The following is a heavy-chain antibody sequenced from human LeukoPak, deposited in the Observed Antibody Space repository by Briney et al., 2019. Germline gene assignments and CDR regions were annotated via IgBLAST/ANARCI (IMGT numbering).Heavy chain of an antibody. Sequence: GSPRVSCAASGFTVSKSWMSWVRQAPGKGLEWVGRIKSKSDGGTTDHAAPVKGRFIISRDDSKNTLNLQMNSLKTEGTAVYYCTTYNSRDAFDIWGQGTIDPVSS. CDR1: GFTVSKSW. J-gene: IGHJ3*02. CDR2: IKSKSDGGTT. CDR3: TTYNSRDAFDI. D-gene: IGHD2/OR15-2a*01. V-gene: IGHV3-15*01.